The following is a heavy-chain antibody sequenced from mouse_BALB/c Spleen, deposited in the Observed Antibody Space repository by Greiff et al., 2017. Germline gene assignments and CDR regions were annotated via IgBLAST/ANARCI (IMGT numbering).Heavy chain of an antibody. D-gene: IGHD1-1*01. CDR3: ARHVDGSSYVYWYFDV. Sequence: EVQGVESGGGLVKPGGSLKLSCAASGFTFSSYAMSWVHQTPEKRLEWVATISSGGSYTYYPDSVKGRFTISRDNAKNTLYLQMSSLRSEDTAMYYCARHVDGSSYVYWYFDVWGAGTTVTVSS. V-gene: IGHV5-9-3*01. CDR1: GFTFSSYA. J-gene: IGHJ1*01. CDR2: ISSGGSYT.